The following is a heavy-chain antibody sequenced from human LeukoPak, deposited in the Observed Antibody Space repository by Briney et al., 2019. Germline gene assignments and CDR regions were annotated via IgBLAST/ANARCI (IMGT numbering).Heavy chain of an antibody. CDR2: IRSKTHGEAI. J-gene: IGHJ4*02. Sequence: PGGSLRLSCAASGFTFSNVWMNWVRQAPGKGLEWVGRIRSKTHGEAIDYAAPVKGRFTISRDNSKNTLYLQVNSLRTEDTAVYYCAKDLTAQPMIDYWGQGTLVTVSS. V-gene: IGHV3-15*07. D-gene: IGHD3-22*01. CDR1: GFTFSNVW. CDR3: AKDLTAQPMIDY.